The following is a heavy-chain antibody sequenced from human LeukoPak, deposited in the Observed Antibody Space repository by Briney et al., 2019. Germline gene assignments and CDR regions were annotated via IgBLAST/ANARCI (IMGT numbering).Heavy chain of an antibody. V-gene: IGHV1-18*01. Sequence: ASVKVSCKASGSTFTTYGISWMRQAPGQGLEWMGWISAYNGNTNYAQKLQGRVTMTTDTSTSTAYMELRSLRSDDTAVYYCARDSVYYDSSGYSDYWGQGTLVTVSS. D-gene: IGHD3-22*01. CDR1: GSTFTTYG. J-gene: IGHJ4*02. CDR2: ISAYNGNT. CDR3: ARDSVYYDSSGYSDY.